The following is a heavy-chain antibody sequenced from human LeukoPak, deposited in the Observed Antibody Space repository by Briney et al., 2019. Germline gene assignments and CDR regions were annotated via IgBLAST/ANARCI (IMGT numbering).Heavy chain of an antibody. J-gene: IGHJ4*02. CDR3: ARDRVESSWYDYFDY. CDR2: ISSSSYI. V-gene: IGHV3-21*01. D-gene: IGHD6-13*01. Sequence: GGSLRLSCAASGFTFSSYSMNWVRQAPGKGLEWVSSISSSSYIYYADSVKGRFTISRDNAKNSLYLQMNSLRAEDTAVYYCARDRVESSWYDYFDYWGQGTLVTVSS. CDR1: GFTFSSYS.